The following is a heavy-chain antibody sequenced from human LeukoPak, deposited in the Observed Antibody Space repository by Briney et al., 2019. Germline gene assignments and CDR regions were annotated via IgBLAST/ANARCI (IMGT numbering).Heavy chain of an antibody. CDR1: GYTFISDG. CDR3: ARAHYYYGSGGRGWFDP. J-gene: IGHJ5*02. D-gene: IGHD3-10*01. CDR2: IITMFGTA. Sequence: ASVKVSCKASGYTFISDGITWVRQAPGQGLEWMGGIITMFGTANYAQKFQGRVTLTADESTSTAYMELSSLRSDDTAVYYCARAHYYYGSGGRGWFDPWGQGTLVTVSS. V-gene: IGHV1-69*13.